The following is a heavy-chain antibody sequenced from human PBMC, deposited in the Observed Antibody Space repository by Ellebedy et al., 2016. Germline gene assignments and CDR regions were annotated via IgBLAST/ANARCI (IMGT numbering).Heavy chain of an antibody. J-gene: IGHJ4*02. D-gene: IGHD6-19*01. V-gene: IGHV5-51*01. Sequence: GGSLRLSXKGSGYSFATYWIGWVRQMPGKGLEWMGIIYPGDSDTRYSPSFQGQVTVSADKSIATAYLQWSSLKASDTALYYCVRLDTSGWYYFDYWGQGSLLTVSS. CDR3: VRLDTSGWYYFDY. CDR1: GYSFATYW. CDR2: IYPGDSDT.